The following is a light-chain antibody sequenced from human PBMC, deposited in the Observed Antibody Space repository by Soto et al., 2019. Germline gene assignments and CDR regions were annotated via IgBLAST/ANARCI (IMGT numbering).Light chain of an antibody. CDR3: QQCNTYPGT. CDR1: QSINRC. V-gene: IGKV1-5*01. CDR2: DAS. Sequence: DIQMTQSPSTLSASVGDRVTITCRASQSINRCLAWYQQKPGQAPKLLIYDASSLQSGVPSRFSGSGSGTQFTLTISTMQPDDFATYFCQQCNTYPGTFAQGTKVDIK. J-gene: IGKJ1*01.